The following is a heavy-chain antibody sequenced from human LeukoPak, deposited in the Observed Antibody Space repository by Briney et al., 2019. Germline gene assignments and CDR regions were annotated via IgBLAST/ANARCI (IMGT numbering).Heavy chain of an antibody. Sequence: GGSLRLSCAASGFTFSSYAMSWVRQAPGKGLEWVSAISGSGGSTYYADSVKGRFTISRDNSKNTLYLQMNSLRAEDTAVYYCAKDSTLLYYDILTGYQFDYWGQGTLVTVSS. D-gene: IGHD3-9*01. CDR1: GFTFSSYA. V-gene: IGHV3-23*01. J-gene: IGHJ4*02. CDR2: ISGSGGST. CDR3: AKDSTLLYYDILTGYQFDY.